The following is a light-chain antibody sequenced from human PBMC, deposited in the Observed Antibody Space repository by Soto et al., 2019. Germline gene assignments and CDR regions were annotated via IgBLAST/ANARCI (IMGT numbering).Light chain of an antibody. CDR3: QQYNTYWT. Sequence: DIQMTQSPSTLSASVGDRVTITCRASQSIRNWLAWYQQQPGKAPKLPIYDASSLESGVPSRFSGSGSGTEFTLTISSLQPDDFATYYCQQYNTYWTFGQGTKVDIK. CDR2: DAS. V-gene: IGKV1-5*01. CDR1: QSIRNW. J-gene: IGKJ1*01.